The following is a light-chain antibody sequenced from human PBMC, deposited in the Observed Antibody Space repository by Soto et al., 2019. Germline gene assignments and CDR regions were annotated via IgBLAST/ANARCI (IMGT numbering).Light chain of an antibody. V-gene: IGKV3-11*01. CDR2: DAS. CDR1: QSVSSY. Sequence: EIVLTQSPATLSLSPGERATLSCRASQSVSSYLAWYQQKSGQAPRLLIYDASNRATGIPARFSGSGSGTGFTLTIISLEPEDLAVYYCQQRSIWPRGLTFGGGTKVEIK. J-gene: IGKJ4*01. CDR3: QQRSIWPRGLT.